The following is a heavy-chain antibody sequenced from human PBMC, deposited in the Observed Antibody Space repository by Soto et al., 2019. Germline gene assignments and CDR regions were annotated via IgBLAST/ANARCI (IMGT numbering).Heavy chain of an antibody. Sequence: QVQLVQSGAEVKKPGASVKVSCKASGYTFTSYYMHWVRQAPGQGLEWMGIINPSGGSTSYAQKFQGGVTMTRDTSTSTVYMELSSLRSEDTAVYYCARENSSSYYYYGMDVWGQGTTVTVSS. CDR2: INPSGGST. D-gene: IGHD6-6*01. J-gene: IGHJ6*02. V-gene: IGHV1-46*01. CDR1: GYTFTSYY. CDR3: ARENSSSYYYYGMDV.